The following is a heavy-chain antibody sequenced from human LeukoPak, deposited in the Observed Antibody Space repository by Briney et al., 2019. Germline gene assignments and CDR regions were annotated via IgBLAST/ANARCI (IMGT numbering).Heavy chain of an antibody. J-gene: IGHJ4*02. V-gene: IGHV3-23*01. CDR1: GITLSNYG. D-gene: IGHD3/OR15-3a*01. CDR2: ISGSGGST. Sequence: GGSLRLSCAVSGITLSNYGMSWVRQAPGKGLEWVAGISGSGGSTKYADSVKGRFTIARDNRKNTLYLQMNSLRAEDAAVYFCAKRGVVIRVILVGFHKEAYYFESWGQGALVTVSS. CDR3: AKRGVVIRVILVGFHKEAYYFES.